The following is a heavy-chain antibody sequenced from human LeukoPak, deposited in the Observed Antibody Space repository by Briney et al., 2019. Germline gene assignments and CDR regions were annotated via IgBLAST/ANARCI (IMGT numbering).Heavy chain of an antibody. V-gene: IGHV3-48*03. D-gene: IGHD3-22*01. CDR2: ISRSGNTI. J-gene: IGHJ4*02. CDR1: GFTFSSYE. CDR3: ARDHSSGYYYVAH. Sequence: GGSLRLSCAASGFTFSSYEMNWVRQAPGKGLEWVAYISRSGNTIYYADSVKGRFTISRDNAKNSLYLQMNSLRAEDTAVYYCARDHSSGYYYVAHWGQGTLVTVSS.